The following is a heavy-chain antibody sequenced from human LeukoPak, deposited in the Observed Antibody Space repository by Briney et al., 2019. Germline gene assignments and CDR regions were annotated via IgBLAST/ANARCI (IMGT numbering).Heavy chain of an antibody. Sequence: GGSLRLSRTASGFTLSNYWMHWVRQAPGKGLVWVSRINSDGGRTSYADSVKGRFTISRDNAKNTLYLQMNSLRAEDTAVYYCARRIQGMAPYYFDYWGQGTLVTVSS. V-gene: IGHV3-74*01. CDR1: GFTLSNYW. J-gene: IGHJ4*02. D-gene: IGHD5-24*01. CDR3: ARRIQGMAPYYFDY. CDR2: INSDGGRT.